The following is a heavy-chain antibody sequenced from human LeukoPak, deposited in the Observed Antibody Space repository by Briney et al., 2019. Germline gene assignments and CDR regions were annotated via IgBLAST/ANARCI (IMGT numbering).Heavy chain of an antibody. CDR2: ISGSGGST. CDR3: AKAQYSPLEYYFDY. Sequence: PGGSLRLSCAASGFTFSTYAMSWVRQAPGKGLEWVSAISGSGGSTYYADSVKGRFTISRDNSKNTLYLQMNSLRAEDTAVYYCAKAQYSPLEYYFDYCGQGTLVTVSS. D-gene: IGHD2-15*01. V-gene: IGHV3-23*01. J-gene: IGHJ4*02. CDR1: GFTFSTYA.